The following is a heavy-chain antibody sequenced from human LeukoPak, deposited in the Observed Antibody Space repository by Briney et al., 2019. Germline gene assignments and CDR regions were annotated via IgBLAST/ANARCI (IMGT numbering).Heavy chain of an antibody. V-gene: IGHV3-48*02. D-gene: IGHD3-10*01. CDR2: ISSSGSTI. Sequence: QPGGSLRLPCAASGFTFSSYNMNWVRQAPGKGLEWVSDISSSGSTIYFADSVKGRFTISRDNAKNSLYLQMNSLRDEDTAVYYCARLEYYYVSGNYYKLFDYWGQGTLVTVCS. CDR3: ARLEYYYVSGNYYKLFDY. J-gene: IGHJ4*02. CDR1: GFTFSSYN.